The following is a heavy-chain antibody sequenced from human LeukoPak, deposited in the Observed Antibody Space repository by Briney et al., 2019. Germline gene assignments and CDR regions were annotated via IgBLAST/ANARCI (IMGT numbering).Heavy chain of an antibody. J-gene: IGHJ3*01. CDR1: GFVFDSFW. CDR3: AKRLKYDVADAGIYRGPADAFDL. Sequence: GDSLKISCKGSGFVFDSFWIGWVRHMPGKGLECMGMIYGDESDTRYSPSFQAQVTISLDKSSTTAYLEWSSLRASDSAMYYCAKRLKYDVADAGIYRGPADAFDLWGQGTMVTVS. D-gene: IGHD3-10*01. CDR2: IYGDESDT. V-gene: IGHV5-51*01.